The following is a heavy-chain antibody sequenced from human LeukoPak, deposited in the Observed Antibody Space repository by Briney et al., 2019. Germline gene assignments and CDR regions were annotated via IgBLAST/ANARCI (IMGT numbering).Heavy chain of an antibody. V-gene: IGHV4-4*07. CDR3: ARERNEKYYDFWSGYSNWFDP. J-gene: IGHJ5*02. CDR2: IYTSGST. Sequence: SETLSLTCTVSGGSISSYYWSWIRQPAGKGLEWIGRIYTSGSTNYNPSLKSRVTISVDTSKNQFSLKLSSVTAADTAVYYCARERNEKYYDFWSGYSNWFDPWGQGTLVTVSS. CDR1: GGSISSYY. D-gene: IGHD3-3*01.